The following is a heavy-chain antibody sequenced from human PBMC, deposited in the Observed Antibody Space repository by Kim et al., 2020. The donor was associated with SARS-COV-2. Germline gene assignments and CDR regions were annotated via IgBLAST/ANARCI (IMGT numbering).Heavy chain of an antibody. D-gene: IGHD3-9*01. CDR3: ARSRPPYSILTGYGSLDY. V-gene: IGHV3-33*01. Sequence: GGSLRLSCAASGFTFSSYGMHWVRQAPGKGLEWVAVIWYDGSNKYYADSVKGRFTISRDNSKNTLYLQMNSLRAEDTAVYYCARSRPPYSILTGYGSLDYWGQGTLVTVSS. CDR2: IWYDGSNK. J-gene: IGHJ4*02. CDR1: GFTFSSYG.